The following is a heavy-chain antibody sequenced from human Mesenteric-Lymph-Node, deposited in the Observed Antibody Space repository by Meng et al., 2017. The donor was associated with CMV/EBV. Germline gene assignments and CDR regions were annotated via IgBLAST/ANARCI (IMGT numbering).Heavy chain of an antibody. D-gene: IGHD7-27*01. V-gene: IGHV3-74*01. CDR3: ARVGVFRWGSSRTFDY. CDR2: INTGGSST. J-gene: IGHJ4*02. Sequence: SGFTFSTYWMHWVRQAPGRGLVRVSHINTGGSSTTYADSVKGRFTVSRDNAKNTLYLQMHSLRAEDTAVYYCARVGVFRWGSSRTFDYWGQGTLVTVSS. CDR1: GFTFSTYW.